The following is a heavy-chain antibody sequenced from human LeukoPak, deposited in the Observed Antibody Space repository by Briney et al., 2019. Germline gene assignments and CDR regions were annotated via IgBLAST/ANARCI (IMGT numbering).Heavy chain of an antibody. J-gene: IGHJ5*02. CDR3: ARGRSQWFTLYNWFDP. Sequence: PSETLSLTCAVYGGSFSGYYWSWIRQPPGKGLEWIGEINHSGSTNYNPSLKSRVTISVDTSKNQFSLKLSSVTAADTAVYYCARGRSQWFTLYNWFDPWGQGTLVTVSS. CDR1: GGSFSGYY. CDR2: INHSGST. D-gene: IGHD3-22*01. V-gene: IGHV4-34*01.